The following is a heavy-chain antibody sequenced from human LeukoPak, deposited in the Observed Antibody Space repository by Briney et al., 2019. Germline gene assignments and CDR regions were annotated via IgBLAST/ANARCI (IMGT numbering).Heavy chain of an antibody. J-gene: IGHJ6*02. Sequence: SETLSLTCTVSGGSISSSSYYWGWIRQPPGKDLEWIGSIYYSGNTYYNPSLKSRVTISVDASQNQFSLKLNSVTAADTAVYYYARHPAAGNSYHNGMDVWGQGTTVTVSS. CDR3: ARHPAAGNSYHNGMDV. V-gene: IGHV4-39*01. CDR1: GGSISSSSYY. D-gene: IGHD6-13*01. CDR2: IYYSGNT.